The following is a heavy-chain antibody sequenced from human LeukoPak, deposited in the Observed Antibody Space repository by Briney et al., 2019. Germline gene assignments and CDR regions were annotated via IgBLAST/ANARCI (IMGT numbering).Heavy chain of an antibody. J-gene: IGHJ3*01. Sequence: ASVTVSCKASGYTFTSYGISWVRQAPGQGLEWMGWISAYNGNTNYAQKLQGRVTMTTDTSTSTAYMELRSLRSDDTAVYYCASYCSGGSCYSRVVWGQGTMVTVSS. CDR2: ISAYNGNT. CDR1: GYTFTSYG. V-gene: IGHV1-18*01. CDR3: ASYCSGGSCYSRVV. D-gene: IGHD2-15*01.